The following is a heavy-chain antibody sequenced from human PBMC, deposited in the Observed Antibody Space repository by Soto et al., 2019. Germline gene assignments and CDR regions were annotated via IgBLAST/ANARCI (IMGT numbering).Heavy chain of an antibody. D-gene: IGHD5-12*01. CDR1: GDSVSSNSAG. CDR3: ARGEQYSGRIFDY. J-gene: IGHJ4*01. V-gene: IGHV6-1*01. CDR2: TYYRSKWYY. Sequence: PSQTLSLTCALPGDSVSSNSAGCSWVRQSPSSGLEWLGRTYYRSKWYYEYAVSVRGRITINPDTAKNQYSLQLKSVTPGDTVVYFCARGEQYSGRIFDYWGQGTLVTVSA.